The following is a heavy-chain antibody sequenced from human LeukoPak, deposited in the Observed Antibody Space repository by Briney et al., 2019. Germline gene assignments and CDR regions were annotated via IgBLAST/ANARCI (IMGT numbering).Heavy chain of an antibody. D-gene: IGHD1-26*01. Sequence: ASVKVSCKASGYSFTTYYIHWVRQAPGQGLEWMGIINPNGGRTSFAEKFYDRVTMTRDMTTRTVAMELKSLTSEDTAVYYCARAMGQYSGSFLDYWGQGTLVTVSS. CDR1: GYSFTTYY. V-gene: IGHV1-46*01. CDR2: INPNGGRT. J-gene: IGHJ4*02. CDR3: ARAMGQYSGSFLDY.